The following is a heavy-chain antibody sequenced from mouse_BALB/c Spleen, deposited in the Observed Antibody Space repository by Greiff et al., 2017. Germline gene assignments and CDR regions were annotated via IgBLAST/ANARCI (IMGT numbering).Heavy chain of an antibody. CDR2: IDPANGNT. CDR3: AGWLLAYYAMDY. J-gene: IGHJ4*01. V-gene: IGHV14-3*02. CDR1: GFNIKDTY. D-gene: IGHD2-3*01. Sequence: VQLQQSGAELVKPGASVKLSCTASGFNIKDTYMHWVKQRPEQGLEWIGRIDPANGNTKYDPKFEGKATITADTSSNTAYLQLSSLTSEDTAVYYCAGWLLAYYAMDYWGQGTSVTVSS.